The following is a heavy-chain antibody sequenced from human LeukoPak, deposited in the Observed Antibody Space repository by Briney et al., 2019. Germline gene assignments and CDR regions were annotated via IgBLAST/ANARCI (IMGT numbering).Heavy chain of an antibody. CDR2: TYYRSKWSN. CDR1: GDSVSSNSAT. Sequence: SQTLSLTCAISGDSVSSNSATWKWIRQSPSRGLEWLGRTYYRSKWSNDYAVSVKSRLTINPDTSKDHFSLQLNFVTPEDTAVYFCARALGVVFDYWGQGTLVTVSS. CDR3: ARALGVVFDY. V-gene: IGHV6-1*01. J-gene: IGHJ4*02. D-gene: IGHD2-8*01.